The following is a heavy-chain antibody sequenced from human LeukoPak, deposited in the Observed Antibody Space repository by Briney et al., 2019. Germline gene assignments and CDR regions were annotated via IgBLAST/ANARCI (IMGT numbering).Heavy chain of an antibody. V-gene: IGHV1-24*01. J-gene: IGHJ4*02. Sequence: ASVKFSCKVSGYTLTELSMHWVRQAPGKGLEWMGGFDPEDGETIYAQKFQGRVTMTEDTSTDTAYMELSSLRSEDTAVYYCATSRVGAYYFDYWGQGTLVTVSS. D-gene: IGHD1-26*01. CDR3: ATSRVGAYYFDY. CDR1: GYTLTELS. CDR2: FDPEDGET.